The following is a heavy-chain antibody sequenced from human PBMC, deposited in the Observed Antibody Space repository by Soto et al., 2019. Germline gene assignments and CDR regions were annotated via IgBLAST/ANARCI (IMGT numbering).Heavy chain of an antibody. Sequence: EVQLVQSGAEVKKPGESLKISCKGSGYTFSAYWIGWVRQMPGKGLEWMGIIYPDDSDTRYSPSFQGHVTISADKSIRTAYLQWSSLKASDTAMYYCARHRSPFNWNTGHVDYWGQGTLVTVSS. D-gene: IGHD1-20*01. CDR3: ARHRSPFNWNTGHVDY. CDR2: IYPDDSDT. V-gene: IGHV5-51*01. J-gene: IGHJ4*02. CDR1: GYTFSAYW.